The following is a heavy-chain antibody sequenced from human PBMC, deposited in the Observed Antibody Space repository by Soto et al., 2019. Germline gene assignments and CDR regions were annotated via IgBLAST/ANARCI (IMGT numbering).Heavy chain of an antibody. CDR1: GYTFTSYA. CDR3: ARDPSYYGMDV. CDR2: INAGNGNT. J-gene: IGHJ6*02. Sequence: QVQLVQSGAEEKKPGASVKVSCKASGYTFTSYAMHWVRQAPGQRLEWMGWINAGNGNTKYSQKFQGRVTITRDTAASTAYRELSSLRSEDTAVYYCARDPSYYGMDVWGQGTTFTVSS. V-gene: IGHV1-3*05.